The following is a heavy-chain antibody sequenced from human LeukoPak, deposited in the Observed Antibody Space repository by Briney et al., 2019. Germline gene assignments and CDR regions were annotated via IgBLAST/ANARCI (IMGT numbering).Heavy chain of an antibody. Sequence: ASVKVSCKASGGTFSSYAISWVRQAPGQGLEWMGGIIPIFGTANYAQKFQGRVTITADESTGTAYMELSSLRSEDTAVYYCARVGQWFASSYLDYWGQGTLVTVSS. CDR2: IIPIFGTA. J-gene: IGHJ4*02. V-gene: IGHV1-69*13. D-gene: IGHD3-10*01. CDR1: GGTFSSYA. CDR3: ARVGQWFASSYLDY.